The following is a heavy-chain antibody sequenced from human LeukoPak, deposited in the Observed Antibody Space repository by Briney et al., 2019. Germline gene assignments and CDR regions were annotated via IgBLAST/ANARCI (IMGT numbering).Heavy chain of an antibody. V-gene: IGHV4-59*08. J-gene: IGHJ3*02. CDR3: ARSYCSGGSCYSFSDAFDI. CDR1: GGSISSYY. CDR2: IYYSGST. Sequence: SETLSLTCTVPGGSISSYYWSWIRQPPGKGLEWIGYIYYSGSTNYNPSLKSRVTISVDTSKNQFSLKLSSVTAADTAVYYCARSYCSGGSCYSFSDAFDIWGQGTMVTVSS. D-gene: IGHD2-15*01.